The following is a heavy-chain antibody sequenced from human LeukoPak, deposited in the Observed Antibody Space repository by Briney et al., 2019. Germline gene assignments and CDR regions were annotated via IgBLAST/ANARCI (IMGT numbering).Heavy chain of an antibody. J-gene: IGHJ6*03. CDR3: ARGPIAAAGTSAPPHYYYYYYMDV. CDR2: INPHSGGT. CDR1: GYTFTGYY. V-gene: IGHV1-2*02. D-gene: IGHD6-13*01. Sequence: ASVKVSCKASGYTFTGYYIHWVRQAPGQGLEWMGWINPHSGGTNYAQKFQGGVTMTRDTSTTTAYMELSSLRSDDTAVYYCARGPIAAAGTSAPPHYYYYYYMDVWGKGTTVTVSS.